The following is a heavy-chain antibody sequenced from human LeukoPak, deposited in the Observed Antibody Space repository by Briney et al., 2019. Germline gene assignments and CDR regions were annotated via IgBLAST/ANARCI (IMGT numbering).Heavy chain of an antibody. V-gene: IGHV3-48*03. CDR2: ISSSGSTI. J-gene: IGHJ4*02. Sequence: PGGSLRLSCAASGFTFSSYEMNWVRQAPGKGLEWVSYISSSGSTIYYADSVKGRFTISRDNAENSLSLQMNNLRADDTAVYYCARDQTPFVWGQGILVTVSS. CDR3: ARDQTPFV. CDR1: GFTFSSYE.